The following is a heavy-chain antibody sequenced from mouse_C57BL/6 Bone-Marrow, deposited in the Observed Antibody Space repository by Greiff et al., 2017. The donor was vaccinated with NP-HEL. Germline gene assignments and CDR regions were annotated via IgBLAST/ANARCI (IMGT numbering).Heavy chain of an antibody. CDR3: ARRTTAMDY. V-gene: IGHV1-84*01. Sequence: QVQLQQSGPELVKPGASVKISCKASGYTFTDYYINWVKQRPGQGLVWIGWISPGSGNTKYNEKFKGKATLTVDTSSSTASMPLRSLTSEDSAVYGWARRTTAMDYWGQGTSVTVSS. CDR2: ISPGSGNT. D-gene: IGHD1-2*01. J-gene: IGHJ4*01. CDR1: GYTFTDYY.